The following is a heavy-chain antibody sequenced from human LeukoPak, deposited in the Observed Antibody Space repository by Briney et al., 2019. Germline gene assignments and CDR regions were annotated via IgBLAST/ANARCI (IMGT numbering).Heavy chain of an antibody. D-gene: IGHD2-2*03. CDR3: ARWMGHFDF. CDR2: NSYSGST. CDR1: GGSISNYH. Sequence: PSDTLSLTCTVSGGSISNYHWTWIRQPPATGLEWIGHNSYSGSTNYNPSLKSRVTISVDMSKNQFSLRLRSVTAADSAVYYCARWMGHFDFWGQGTLVTVSS. J-gene: IGHJ4*02. V-gene: IGHV4-59*08.